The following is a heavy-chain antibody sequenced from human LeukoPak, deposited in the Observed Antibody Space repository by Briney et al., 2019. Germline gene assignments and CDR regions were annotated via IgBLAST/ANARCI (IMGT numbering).Heavy chain of an antibody. CDR1: GGSFSGYY. CDR3: ARRTNWGSGDY. V-gene: IGHV4-34*01. J-gene: IGHJ4*02. Sequence: SETLSLTCAVYGGSFSGYYWSWIRQPPGKGLEWIGEINHSGSTNYNPSLKSRVTISVDTSKNQFSLKLSSVTAADTAVYYCARRTNWGSGDYWGQGTLVTVSS. CDR2: INHSGST. D-gene: IGHD7-27*01.